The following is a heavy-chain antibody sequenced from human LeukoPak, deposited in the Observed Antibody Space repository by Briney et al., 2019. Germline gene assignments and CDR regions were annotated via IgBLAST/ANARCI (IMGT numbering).Heavy chain of an antibody. CDR3: ARDNGRAYGAMDV. Sequence: GGSLRLSCEASGFTLSNFGMHWVRQAPGKGLEWVALIWYDGSKTYYADSVKGRFTISRDNSKNTLYLQMNTLRAEDTAVYYCARDNGRAYGAMDVWGQGTTVTVSS. V-gene: IGHV3-33*01. CDR2: IWYDGSKT. D-gene: IGHD2-15*01. CDR1: GFTLSNFG. J-gene: IGHJ6*02.